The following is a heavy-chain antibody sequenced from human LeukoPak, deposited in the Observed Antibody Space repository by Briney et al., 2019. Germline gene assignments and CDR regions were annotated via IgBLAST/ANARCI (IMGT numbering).Heavy chain of an antibody. J-gene: IGHJ4*02. V-gene: IGHV3-21*01. Sequence: GGSLRLSCAASGFTFSSYSMNWVRQAPGKGPEWVSSISSSNSYIYYADSVKGRFTISRDNAKNSLYLQMNSLRAEDTAVYYCAKYSSSSGRSDYWGQGTLVTVSS. CDR3: AKYSSSSGRSDY. CDR1: GFTFSSYS. D-gene: IGHD6-6*01. CDR2: ISSSNSYI.